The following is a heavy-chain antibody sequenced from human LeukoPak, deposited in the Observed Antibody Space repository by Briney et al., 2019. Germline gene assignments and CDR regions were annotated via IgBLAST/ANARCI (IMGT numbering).Heavy chain of an antibody. CDR2: IYTSGST. CDR1: GGSISSYY. J-gene: IGHJ4*02. V-gene: IGHV4-4*07. D-gene: IGHD3-22*01. Sequence: SSETLSLTCTVSGGSISSYYWSWIRQPAGKGLEWIGRIYTSGSTNYNPSLKSRVTMSVDTSKNQFSPKLSSVTAADTAVYYCASHYYDSSGYYNYFDYWGQGTLVTVSS. CDR3: ASHYYDSSGYYNYFDY.